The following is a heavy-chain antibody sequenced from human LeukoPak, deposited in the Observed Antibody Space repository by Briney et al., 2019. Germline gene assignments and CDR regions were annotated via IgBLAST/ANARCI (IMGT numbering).Heavy chain of an antibody. V-gene: IGHV3-23*01. CDR2: ISGSGGST. D-gene: IGHD4-17*01. CDR3: AKLFWDPSTVTHFDY. J-gene: IGHJ4*02. CDR1: GFTFSSYA. Sequence: GGSLRLSCAASGFTFSSYAMSWVRQAPGKGLEWVSGISGSGGSTYYADSVKGRFTISRDNSKNTLYLQMNSLRAEDTAVYYCAKLFWDPSTVTHFDYWGQGTLVTVSS.